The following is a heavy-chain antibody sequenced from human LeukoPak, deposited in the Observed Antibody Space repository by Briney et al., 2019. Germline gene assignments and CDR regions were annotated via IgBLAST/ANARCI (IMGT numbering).Heavy chain of an antibody. D-gene: IGHD6-13*01. CDR1: GGSISSYY. CDR2: IYYSGST. V-gene: IGHV4-59*01. Sequence: PSETLSLTCTVSGGSISSYYWSWIRQPPGKGLEWIGYIYYSGSTNYNPSLKSRVTISVDTSKNQFSLKLSSVTAADTAVYYCGRETIAATGTSVFFDYWGQGTLVTVSS. J-gene: IGHJ4*02. CDR3: GRETIAATGTSVFFDY.